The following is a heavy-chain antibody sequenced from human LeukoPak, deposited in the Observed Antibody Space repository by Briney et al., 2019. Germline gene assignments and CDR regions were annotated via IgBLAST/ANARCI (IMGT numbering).Heavy chain of an antibody. CDR3: TRGDRGYAESLY. V-gene: IGHV3-7*02. D-gene: IGHD5-12*01. CDR1: GFSFREHW. J-gene: IGHJ4*02. Sequence: GGSLRLSCTVSGFSFREHWMSWVRQAPGEGLEWVGNIKEDGNEDYYVDSVEGRFVIFRDNAKNSLYLQMHSLRAEDTAVYYCTRGDRGYAESLYWGRGTLVTVSS. CDR2: IKEDGNED.